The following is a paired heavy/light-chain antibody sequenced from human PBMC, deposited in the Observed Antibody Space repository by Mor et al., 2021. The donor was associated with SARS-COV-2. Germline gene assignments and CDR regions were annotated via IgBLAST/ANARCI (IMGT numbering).Heavy chain of an antibody. D-gene: IGHD2-8*02. Sequence: QVHLVQSGAEVKTPGSSVKVSCKASGGPFTSYAFSWVRQAPGQGLEWIGGIIPLLGASNYTQKFQGRVTFTADESMNTGYMELSNLSSEDTAVYYCARVRVVYAKRIFYYYYLMDVWGQGTTVTVSS. CDR1: GGPFTSYA. J-gene: IGHJ6*02. CDR2: IIPLLGAS. V-gene: IGHV1-69*01. CDR3: ARVRVVYAKRIFYYYYLMDV.
Light chain of an antibody. J-gene: IGLJ2*01. CDR1: SNDIGNHNL. CDR2: DVT. V-gene: IGLV2-23*02. CDR3: CSYADTGVLVL. Sequence: QSALTQPASVSGSPGQSITISCTGTSNDIGNHNLVSWYQQHPGKAPKLVIFDVTKRPSGVSNRFSGSKSGNTASLTISGLQTEDEADYYCCSYADTGVLVLIGGGTKLNVL.